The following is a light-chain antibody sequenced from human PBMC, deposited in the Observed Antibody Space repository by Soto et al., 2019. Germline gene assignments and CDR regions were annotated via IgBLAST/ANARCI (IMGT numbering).Light chain of an antibody. CDR2: DVS. CDR3: CSYAGSYTLV. CDR1: NSDVGAYDD. Sequence: QSALTQPRSVSGSPGQSVTVSCTGTNSDVGAYDDVSWYQQQPSNAPKLMIYDVSERPSGVPDRFSGDKAGNTASLTSSGLQAEEEAEYYGCSYAGSYTLVFGGGTKLTVL. J-gene: IGLJ3*02. V-gene: IGLV2-11*01.